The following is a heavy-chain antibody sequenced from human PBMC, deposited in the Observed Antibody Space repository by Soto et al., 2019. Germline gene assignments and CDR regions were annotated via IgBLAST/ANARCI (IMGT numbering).Heavy chain of an antibody. CDR2: IGSRTYDI. V-gene: IGHV3-21*01. Sequence: PGRSLRRSFATSGFTLSRHTMTSDRQAPGKGLEWVSFIGSRTYDIYYADSVKGRFTISRDNAKNSLYLDRSRLRAEDTAVYFCVRDYYDTSGYPNNYDMWGQGTVDTVSS. D-gene: IGHD3-22*01. CDR1: GFTLSRHT. CDR3: VRDYYDTSGYPNNYDM. J-gene: IGHJ3*02.